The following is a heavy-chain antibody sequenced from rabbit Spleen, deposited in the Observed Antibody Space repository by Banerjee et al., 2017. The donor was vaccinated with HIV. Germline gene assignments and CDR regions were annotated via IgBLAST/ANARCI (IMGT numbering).Heavy chain of an antibody. CDR1: GFDLSSYYY. CDR3: ARDTSSSFSSYGMDL. Sequence: QQQLEESGGGLVKPEGSLTLTCKASGFDLSSYYYMCWVRQAPGKGLEWSACMYTSSGDTYYANWAKGRFTISKASSTTVTLQMTSLTVADTATYFCARDTSSSFSSYGMDLWGQGTLVTVS. J-gene: IGHJ6*01. D-gene: IGHD1-1*01. V-gene: IGHV1S45*01. CDR2: MYTSSGDT.